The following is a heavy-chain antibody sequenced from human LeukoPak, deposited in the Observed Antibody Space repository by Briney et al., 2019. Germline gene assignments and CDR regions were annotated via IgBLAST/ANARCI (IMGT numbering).Heavy chain of an antibody. J-gene: IGHJ4*02. D-gene: IGHD2-2*01. CDR2: ISSSSSYI. V-gene: IGHV3-21*01. Sequence: GGSLRLSCAASGFTFSSYWMHWVRQAPGKGLEWVSSISSSSSYIYYADSVKGRFTISRDNAKNSLYLQMNSLRAEDTAVYYCATGVPANDDYWGQGTLVTVSS. CDR3: ATGVPANDDY. CDR1: GFTFSSYW.